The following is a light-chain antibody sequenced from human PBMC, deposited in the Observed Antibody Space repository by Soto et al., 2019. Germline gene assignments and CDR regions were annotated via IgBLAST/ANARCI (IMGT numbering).Light chain of an antibody. CDR3: AAWDDSLNGYV. J-gene: IGLJ1*01. V-gene: IGLV1-44*01. Sequence: QSALTQPPSASETPGQRVTISCSGSSSNIGINTVDWFQQLPGTAPKLLIYNNQRPSGVPDRFSGSKSGTSASLAISGLQSEDESDYYCAAWDDSLNGYVFGTGTKVTVL. CDR2: NN. CDR1: SSNIGINT.